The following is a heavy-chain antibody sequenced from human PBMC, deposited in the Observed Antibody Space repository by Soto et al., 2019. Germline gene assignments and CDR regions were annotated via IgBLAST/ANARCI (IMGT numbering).Heavy chain of an antibody. D-gene: IGHD1-1*01. V-gene: IGHV3-23*01. CDR3: AKFTPNPSQLERRSYSAFDI. CDR2: ISGSGGST. J-gene: IGHJ3*02. Sequence: GGSLRLSCAASGFTFSSYAMSWVRQAPGKGLEWVSAISGSGGSTYYADSVKGRFTISRDNSKNTLYLQMNSLRAEDTAVYYCAKFTPNPSQLERRSYSAFDIWGQGTMVTVSS. CDR1: GFTFSSYA.